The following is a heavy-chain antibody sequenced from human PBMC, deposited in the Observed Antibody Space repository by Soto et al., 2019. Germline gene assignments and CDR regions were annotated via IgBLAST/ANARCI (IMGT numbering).Heavy chain of an antibody. V-gene: IGHV3-23*01. J-gene: IGHJ2*01. CDR1: GFTFSSYA. CDR3: AKRTVGWYFDL. Sequence: EVQLLESGGGLVQPGGSLRLSCAASGFTFSSYAMNWVRQAPGKGLEWVSVISGSGGSTYYADAVKGRFTISRENSKNTRYRQMNSLRAEDTAVYYCAKRTVGWYFDLWGRGTLVTVS. CDR2: ISGSGGST. D-gene: IGHD4-17*01.